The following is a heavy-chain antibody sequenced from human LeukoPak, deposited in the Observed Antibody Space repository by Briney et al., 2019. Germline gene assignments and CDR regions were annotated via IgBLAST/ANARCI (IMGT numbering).Heavy chain of an antibody. Sequence: GASVKVSCKASGYTFTSYDINWVRQATGQGLEWMGWMNPNSGNTGYAQKFQGRVTMTRNTSISTAYMELSSLRSEDTAVYHCARSLKWELPLCGGYWGQGTLVTVSS. D-gene: IGHD1-26*01. CDR1: GYTFTSYD. CDR3: ARSLKWELPLCGGY. CDR2: MNPNSGNT. J-gene: IGHJ4*02. V-gene: IGHV1-8*01.